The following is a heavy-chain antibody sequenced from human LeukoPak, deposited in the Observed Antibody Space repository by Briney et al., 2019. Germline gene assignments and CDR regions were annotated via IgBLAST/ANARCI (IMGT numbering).Heavy chain of an antibody. J-gene: IGHJ3*02. V-gene: IGHV4-34*01. CDR3: ARRRIYSYGNPNAFDI. D-gene: IGHD5-18*01. CDR1: GGSFSGYY. CDR2: INHSGST. Sequence: SETLSLTCAVYGGSFSGYYWSWIRQPPGKGLEWIGEINHSGSTNYNPSLKSRVTISVDTSKNQFSLKLSSVTAADTAVYYCARRRIYSYGNPNAFDIWGQGTMVTVSS.